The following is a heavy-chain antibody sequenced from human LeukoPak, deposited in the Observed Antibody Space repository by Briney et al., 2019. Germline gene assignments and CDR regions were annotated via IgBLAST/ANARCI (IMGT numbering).Heavy chain of an antibody. J-gene: IGHJ4*02. Sequence: GGSLRLSCAASGFTFSSYVIHWVRQAPGKGLEWVAHISYDGSDKYYADSVKGRFTISRDNSKNTLYLQMNSLRAEDTAVYYCAGLWFGELLMSNWGQGTLVTVSS. CDR3: AGLWFGELLMSN. CDR2: ISYDGSDK. CDR1: GFTFSSYV. V-gene: IGHV3-30-3*01. D-gene: IGHD3-10*01.